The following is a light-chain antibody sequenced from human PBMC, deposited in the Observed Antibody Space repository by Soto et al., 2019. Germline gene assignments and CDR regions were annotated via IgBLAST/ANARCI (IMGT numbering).Light chain of an antibody. V-gene: IGKV1-5*03. CDR1: QSISSW. J-gene: IGKJ2*01. CDR3: QQYNSYSYT. Sequence: DIQMTQSPSTLSASVVDRVTITCRASQSISSWLAWYQQKPGKAPKLLIYKASSLESGVPSRFSGSGSGTGFTLTISSLQPDDFATYYCQQYNSYSYTSGQGTKLEIK. CDR2: KAS.